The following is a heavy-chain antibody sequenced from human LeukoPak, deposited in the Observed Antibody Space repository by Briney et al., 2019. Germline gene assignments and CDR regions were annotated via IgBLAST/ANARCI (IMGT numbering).Heavy chain of an antibody. J-gene: IGHJ6*02. CDR1: GGSISSYY. D-gene: IGHD2-2*01. V-gene: IGHV4-59*08. CDR3: AGYCSSTSCPDMQGYYYYGMDV. CDR2: IYYSGST. Sequence: SETLSLTCTVSGGSISSYYWSWIRQPPGKGLEWIGYIYYSGSTNYNPSLKSRATISVDTSKNQFSLKLSSVTAADTAVYCCAGYCSSTSCPDMQGYYYYGMDVWGQGTTVTVSS.